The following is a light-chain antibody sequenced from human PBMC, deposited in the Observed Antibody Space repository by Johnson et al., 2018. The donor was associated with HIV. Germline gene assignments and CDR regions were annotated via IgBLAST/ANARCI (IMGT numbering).Light chain of an antibody. Sequence: QLVLTQPPSVSAAPGQKVTISCSGSSSNIGNNYVSWYRQLPGTAPQLLIYENNKRPSGIPDRFSGSKSATSATLGITGLQTGAEADYYCGTWDSSLGTYVFGTGTKVTFL. J-gene: IGLJ1*01. CDR2: ENN. V-gene: IGLV1-51*02. CDR3: GTWDSSLGTYV. CDR1: SSNIGNNY.